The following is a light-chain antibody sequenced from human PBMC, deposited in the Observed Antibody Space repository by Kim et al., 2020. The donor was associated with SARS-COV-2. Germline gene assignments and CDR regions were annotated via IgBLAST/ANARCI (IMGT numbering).Light chain of an antibody. V-gene: IGLV3-21*04. Sequence: SYELTQPPSVSVAPGETARITCGGNNIGTKSVHWYQQKPGQAPVLVIYYDTDRPSGIPERFSGSNSGNTATLTISRVEAGDEADYSCQIWDSSSKHSLFGGGTQLTVL. CDR3: QIWDSSSKHSL. CDR1: NIGTKS. CDR2: YDT. J-gene: IGLJ2*01.